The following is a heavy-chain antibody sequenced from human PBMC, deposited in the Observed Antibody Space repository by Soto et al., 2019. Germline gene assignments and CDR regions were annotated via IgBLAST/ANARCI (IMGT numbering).Heavy chain of an antibody. CDR2: VFYSGSA. CDR3: ARHVTGPSYYYYYGMDV. CDR1: GGSISSSSYY. D-gene: IGHD1-20*01. Sequence: PSETLSLTCTVSGGSISSSSYYWGWIRQPPGKGLEWIGSVFYSGSAYYNPSLKSRVTISVDTSKNQFPLNLSSVTAADTAVFYCARHVTGPSYYYYYGMDVWGQGTPVTVSS. J-gene: IGHJ6*02. V-gene: IGHV4-39*01.